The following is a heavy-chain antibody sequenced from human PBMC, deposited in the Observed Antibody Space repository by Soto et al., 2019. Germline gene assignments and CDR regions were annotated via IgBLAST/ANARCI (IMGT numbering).Heavy chain of an antibody. CDR2: IYYSGST. V-gene: IGHV4-31*03. J-gene: IGHJ6*02. CDR3: ARGKQPAAEDLLTIFGVVNNYGMDV. Sequence: ASETLSLTCTVSGGSISSGGYYWSWIRQHPGKGLEWIGYIYYSGSTYYNPSLKSRVTISVDTSKNQFSLKLSSVTAADTAVYYCARGKQPAAEDLLTIFGVVNNYGMDVWGQGTTVTVSS. D-gene: IGHD3-3*01. CDR1: GGSISSGGYY.